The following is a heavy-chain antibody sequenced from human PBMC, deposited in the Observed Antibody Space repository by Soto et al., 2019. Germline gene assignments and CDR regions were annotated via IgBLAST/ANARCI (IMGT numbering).Heavy chain of an antibody. Sequence: NPGGSLRLSCAASGFTFSNAWMNWVRQAPGKGLEWVGRIKSKTDGGTTDYAAPVKGRFTISRDDSKNTLYLQMNSLKTEDTAVYYCTTARLRFLEWPHYWGQGTLVTVSS. CDR1: GFTFSNAW. D-gene: IGHD3-3*01. CDR2: IKSKTDGGTT. J-gene: IGHJ4*02. CDR3: TTARLRFLEWPHY. V-gene: IGHV3-15*07.